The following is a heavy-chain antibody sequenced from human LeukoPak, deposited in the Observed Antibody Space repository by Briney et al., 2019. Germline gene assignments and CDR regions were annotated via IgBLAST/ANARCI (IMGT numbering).Heavy chain of an antibody. CDR2: IFNSGST. J-gene: IGHJ4*02. D-gene: IGHD4-17*01. V-gene: IGHV4-61*01. CDR3: ARDLGGDYDRDY. Sequence: SETLSLTCTVSGGSINSGHYYWGWIRQPPGKGLEWIGDIFNSGSTNCNPSLRSRVTISVDTSKNQFSLKLSSVTAADTAVYYCARDLGGDYDRDYWGQGTLVTVSS. CDR1: GGSINSGHYY.